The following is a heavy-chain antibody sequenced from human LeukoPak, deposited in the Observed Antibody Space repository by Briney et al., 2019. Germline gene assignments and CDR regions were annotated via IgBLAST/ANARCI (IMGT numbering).Heavy chain of an antibody. D-gene: IGHD6-19*01. V-gene: IGHV1-18*04. CDR3: ARDPSNTSGRYIYFDS. J-gene: IGHJ4*02. Sequence: ASVRVSCKASGYTFTRYAISWVRQAPGQGLEWMGWISTYYGDTNYAQNLQGRVTMTRDTSSTSAYMELRSLRSDDTAVYYCARDPSNTSGRYIYFDSWSQGTLVTVSS. CDR2: ISTYYGDT. CDR1: GYTFTRYA.